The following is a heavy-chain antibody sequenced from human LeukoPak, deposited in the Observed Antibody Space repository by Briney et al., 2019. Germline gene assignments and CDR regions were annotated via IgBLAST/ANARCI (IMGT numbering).Heavy chain of an antibody. CDR1: GFTFSTYA. CDR3: ARKRDYYYGMDV. V-gene: IGHV3-23*01. CDR2: ISGSGSST. Sequence: GGSLRLSCAASGFTFSTYAMTWVRQAPGKGLEWVSAISGSGSSTYYADSVKGRFTISRDNSKNTLSLQMNSLRAEDTAVYYCARKRDYYYGMDVWGQGTTVTVSS. J-gene: IGHJ6*02.